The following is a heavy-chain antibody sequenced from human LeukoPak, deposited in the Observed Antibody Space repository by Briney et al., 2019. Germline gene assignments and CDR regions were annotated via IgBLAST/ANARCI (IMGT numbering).Heavy chain of an antibody. J-gene: IGHJ5*02. Sequence: SVKVSCKASGGSLSSYPISWVRQAPGQGLEWVGRIIPVVGLINYAQKFQGRVTLTADMSTTTVYMELNSLTSDDTAVYYCARPSVAWFDPWGQGTLVTVSS. CDR3: ARPSVAWFDP. D-gene: IGHD5-12*01. CDR1: GGSLSSYP. V-gene: IGHV1-69*02. CDR2: IIPVVGLI.